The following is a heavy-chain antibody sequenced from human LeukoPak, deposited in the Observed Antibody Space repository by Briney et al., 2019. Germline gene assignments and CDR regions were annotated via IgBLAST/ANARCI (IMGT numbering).Heavy chain of an antibody. CDR2: IHYSGST. CDR1: GGPISSYY. Sequence: SETLSLSCTVSGGPISSYYWSWIRQPPGKGLEWIGYIHYSGSTNYNPSLKSRLTISVDTSKNRFSLKLSSVTAADTAVYYCARGIYCSSTSCYYYFDYWGQGTLVTVSS. D-gene: IGHD2-2*01. J-gene: IGHJ4*02. CDR3: ARGIYCSSTSCYYYFDY. V-gene: IGHV4-59*01.